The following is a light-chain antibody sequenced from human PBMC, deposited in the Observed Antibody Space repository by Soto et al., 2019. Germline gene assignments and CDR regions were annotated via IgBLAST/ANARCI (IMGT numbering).Light chain of an antibody. CDR3: QSYDSSLSGFYV. CDR2: GNS. V-gene: IGLV1-40*01. CDR1: SSNIGAGYD. Sequence: SVLTQPPSVSGAPGQRGTISCTGSSSNIGAGYDVHWYQQLPGTAPKLLIYGNSNRPSGVPDRFSGSKSGTSASLAITGLQAEDEADYYCQSYDSSLSGFYVFGTGTKVTVL. J-gene: IGLJ1*01.